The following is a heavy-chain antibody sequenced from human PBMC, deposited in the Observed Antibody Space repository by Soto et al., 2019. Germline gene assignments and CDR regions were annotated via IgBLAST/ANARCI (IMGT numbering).Heavy chain of an antibody. J-gene: IGHJ4*02. CDR3: ARGRALHR. CDR2: IKEDGSEK. V-gene: IGHV3-7*04. Sequence: VGSLRLSCAASGFTFRDSFMSWVRQAPGKGLEWVANIKEDGSEKYYADSVRGRFTISRDNAKDSLSLQMNSLRGDDTAVYFCARGRALHRWGQGTLVTVSS. CDR1: GFTFRDSF.